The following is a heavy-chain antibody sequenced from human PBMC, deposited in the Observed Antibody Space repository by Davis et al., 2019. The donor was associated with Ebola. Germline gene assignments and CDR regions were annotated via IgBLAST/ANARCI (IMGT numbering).Heavy chain of an antibody. V-gene: IGHV1-69*13. Sequence: AASVKVSCKASGGTFSIFGINWVRQAPGQGLEWIGVIIPTYATSYYAQKFQGRVTITADESTSTAYMELSSLKSEDTAVYFCARFAIAYCSGGSCYFDYWGQGTLVTVSS. D-gene: IGHD2-15*01. CDR1: GGTFSIFG. CDR2: IIPTYATS. J-gene: IGHJ4*02. CDR3: ARFAIAYCSGGSCYFDY.